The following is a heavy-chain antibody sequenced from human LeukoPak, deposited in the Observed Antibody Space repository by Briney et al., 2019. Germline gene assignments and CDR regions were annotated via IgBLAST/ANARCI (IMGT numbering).Heavy chain of an antibody. J-gene: IGHJ4*02. CDR2: IIPILGIA. Sequence: SVKVSCKASGGTFSSYAISWVRQAPGQGLEWMGRIIPILGIANYAQKFQGRVTITADKSTSTAYMELRSLRSDDTAVYYCARGGIAAAAIDYWGQGTLVTVSS. D-gene: IGHD6-13*01. CDR3: ARGGIAAAAIDY. CDR1: GGTFSSYA. V-gene: IGHV1-69*04.